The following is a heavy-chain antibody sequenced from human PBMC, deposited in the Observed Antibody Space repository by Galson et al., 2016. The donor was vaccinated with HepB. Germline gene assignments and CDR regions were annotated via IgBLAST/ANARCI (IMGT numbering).Heavy chain of an antibody. CDR2: INPYNGHT. Sequence: SVKVSCKASGYTFTSFSFIWVRHAPGQGLEWMGWINPYNGHTNYAQKVQGRVTMTTDTSTSTAYMELRRLRSDDTAVYYCARHVDWGAFDIWGLGTMVTVSA. J-gene: IGHJ3*02. V-gene: IGHV1-18*04. CDR3: ARHVDWGAFDI. CDR1: GYTFTSFS. D-gene: IGHD7-27*01.